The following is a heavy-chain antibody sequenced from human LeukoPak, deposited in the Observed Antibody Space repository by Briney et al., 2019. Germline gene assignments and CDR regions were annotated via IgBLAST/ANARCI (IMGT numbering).Heavy chain of an antibody. CDR3: AKGQLTWDRDAFDI. V-gene: IGHV3-23*01. CDR2: ISGSGGNA. CDR1: GFIFSSYA. J-gene: IGHJ3*02. D-gene: IGHD1-1*01. Sequence: GGSLRLSCAASGFIFSSYAMSWVRQAPGKGLEWVSVISGSGGNAYYADSVKGRFTISRDNSKNTLYLQMNSLRVEDTAVYYCAKGQLTWDRDAFDIWGQGTMVTVSS.